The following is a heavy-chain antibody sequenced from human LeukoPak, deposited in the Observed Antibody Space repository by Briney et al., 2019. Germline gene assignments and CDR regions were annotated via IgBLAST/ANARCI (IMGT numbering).Heavy chain of an antibody. CDR1: GVSVSSYY. Sequence: SETLSLSCTASGVSVSSYYWSWIRQPPGKGLEWIGSMYSSGSTTYNPSLKSRVTISIDTYYKQFSFILSSVIAADAAVYYCLSHIINIWDYFEYWGQGTLVTVSS. J-gene: IGHJ4*02. V-gene: IGHV4-59*08. CDR3: LSHIINIWDYFEY. D-gene: IGHD3-10*01. CDR2: MYSSGST.